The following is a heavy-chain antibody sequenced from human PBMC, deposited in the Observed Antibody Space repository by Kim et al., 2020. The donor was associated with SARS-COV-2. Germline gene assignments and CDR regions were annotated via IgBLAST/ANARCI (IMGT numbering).Heavy chain of an antibody. CDR1: GFTFSDYY. J-gene: IGHJ6*02. V-gene: IGHV3-11*03. CDR2: ISSSSSYT. CDR3: ARSLVVRGASGPYGMDV. Sequence: GGSLRLSCAASGFTFSDYYMSWIRQAPGKGLEWVSYISSSSSYTNYADSVKGRFTISRDNAKNSLYLQMNSLRAEDTAVYYCARSLVVRGASGPYGMDVWGQGTTVTVSS. D-gene: IGHD3-10*01.